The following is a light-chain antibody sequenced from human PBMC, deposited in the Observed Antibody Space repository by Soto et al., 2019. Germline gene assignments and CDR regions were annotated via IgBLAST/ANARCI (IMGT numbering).Light chain of an antibody. CDR3: AAWDDSLNGWV. Sequence: QSVLTQPPSVSEAPRQRVTISCSGSSSNIGNNAVNWYQQVPGKAPKLLIYYDDLLPSGVSERFSGSNSGTSASLAISGLQSEDDADYYCAAWDDSLNGWVFGGGTKLTVL. CDR2: YDD. CDR1: SSNIGNNA. V-gene: IGLV1-36*01. J-gene: IGLJ3*02.